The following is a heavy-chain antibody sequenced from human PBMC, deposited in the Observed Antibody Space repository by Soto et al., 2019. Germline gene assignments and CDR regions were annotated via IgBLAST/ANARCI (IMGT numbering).Heavy chain of an antibody. CDR2: IYYSGST. J-gene: IGHJ6*04. V-gene: IGHV4-31*03. CDR1: GGSIISRGYH. CDR3: ARMAADAAGSYYYYYGMDL. D-gene: IGHD6-13*01. Sequence: PSVILSLPCSVSGGSIISRGYHRSWIRQNPGKGLEWIGYIYYSGSTYYNPSLKSRVTISVDTSKNQFSLKLSSVTAADTAVYYCARMAADAAGSYYYYYGMDLRGKGTTVTVSS.